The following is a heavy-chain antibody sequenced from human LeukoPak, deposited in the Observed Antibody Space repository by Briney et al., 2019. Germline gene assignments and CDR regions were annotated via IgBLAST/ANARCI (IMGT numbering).Heavy chain of an antibody. CDR3: ARGGGEDCSGGSCYSAGGDWFDP. D-gene: IGHD2-15*01. CDR1: GGSFSGYY. Sequence: SETLSLTCAVYGGSFSGYYWSWIRQPPGKGLEWIGEINHSGSTNYNPSLKSRVTISVDTSKNQFSLKLSSVTAADTAVYYCARGGGEDCSGGSCYSAGGDWFDPWGQGTLVTVSS. J-gene: IGHJ5*02. CDR2: INHSGST. V-gene: IGHV4-34*01.